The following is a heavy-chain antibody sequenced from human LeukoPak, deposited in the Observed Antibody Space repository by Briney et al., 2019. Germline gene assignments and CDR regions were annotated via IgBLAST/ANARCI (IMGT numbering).Heavy chain of an antibody. CDR1: GFTFSNYA. Sequence: GGSLRLSCAASGFTFSNYAMHWVRQAPGKGLEWVALISYDGTNEYYADSVKDRFTISRDSSKHTLYLQMNSLRTEGTAVYYCAREWRSSSWSSPSYYFDYWGQGTLVAVSS. CDR3: AREWRSSSWSSPSYYFDY. CDR2: ISYDGTNE. J-gene: IGHJ4*02. V-gene: IGHV3-30-3*01. D-gene: IGHD6-13*01.